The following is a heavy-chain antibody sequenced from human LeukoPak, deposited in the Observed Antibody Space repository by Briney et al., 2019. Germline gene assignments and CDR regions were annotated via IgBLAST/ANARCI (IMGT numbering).Heavy chain of an antibody. J-gene: IGHJ5*02. CDR2: LYSGGNT. Sequence: GGSLRLSCEASGFSVNTNYMSWVRQAPGKGLEYVSVLYSGGNTYYADSVKGRFTISRDNSNNTVFLQMNSLTAEDTAVYYCARALKIQSYGSGGYNWFDPWGQGTLVTVSS. CDR1: GFSVNTNY. V-gene: IGHV3-53*01. CDR3: ARALKIQSYGSGGYNWFDP. D-gene: IGHD3-10*01.